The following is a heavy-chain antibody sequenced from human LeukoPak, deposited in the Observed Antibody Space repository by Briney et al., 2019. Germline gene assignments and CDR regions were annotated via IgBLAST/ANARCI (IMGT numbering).Heavy chain of an antibody. CDR3: ATDLGSSRPNF. J-gene: IGHJ4*02. D-gene: IGHD6-13*01. CDR1: GFTFNSYA. CDR2: IWYDGSNK. V-gene: IGHV3-33*08. Sequence: GGSLRLSCAASGFTFNSYAMSWVRQAPGKGLEWVAVIWYDGSNKNYADSVKGRFTISRDNSKDTVYLQMNSLRAEDTAVYYCATDLGSSRPNFWGQGILVTVSS.